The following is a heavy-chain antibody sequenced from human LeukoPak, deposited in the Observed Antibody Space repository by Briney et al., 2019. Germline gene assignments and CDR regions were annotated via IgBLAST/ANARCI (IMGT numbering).Heavy chain of an antibody. V-gene: IGHV3-7*01. CDR3: ARSPYGSRRISDY. J-gene: IGHJ4*02. CDR1: GFTFSSYW. D-gene: IGHD3-10*01. CDR2: IKQDGSEK. Sequence: GGSLRLSCAASGFTFSSYWMSWVRQAPGKGLEGVANIKQDGSEKYYVDSVKGRFTISRDNAKNSLYLQMNSLRAEDTAVYHCARSPYGSRRISDYWGQGTLVTVSS.